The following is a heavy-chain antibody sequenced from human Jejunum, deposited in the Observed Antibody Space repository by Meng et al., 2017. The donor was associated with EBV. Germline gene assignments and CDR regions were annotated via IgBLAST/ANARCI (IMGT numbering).Heavy chain of an antibody. Sequence: EVQLWESGGGLVQPGDSLRLSCAASGFTLSSYWVHWVRQAPGKGLVWVSRINSDGSKTNYADSVKGRFTISRDIAKNTLYLQLNSLRADDTAVYYCVRGPPPDTWGQGTLVTVSS. CDR2: INSDGSKT. J-gene: IGHJ5*02. CDR1: GFTLSSYW. V-gene: IGHV3-74*01. CDR3: VRGPPPDT.